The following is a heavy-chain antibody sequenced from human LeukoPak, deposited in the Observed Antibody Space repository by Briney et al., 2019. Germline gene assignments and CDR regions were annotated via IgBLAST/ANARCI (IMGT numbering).Heavy chain of an antibody. CDR3: ARDSTYDILTGYSNMDV. J-gene: IGHJ6*03. Sequence: GRSLRLSCAASGFTVSSNYMSWVRQAPGKGLEWVSVIYSGGSTYYADSVKGRFTISRDNSENTLYLQMNSLRAEDTAVYYCARDSTYDILTGYSNMDVWGKGTTVTISS. V-gene: IGHV3-53*01. D-gene: IGHD3-9*01. CDR2: IYSGGST. CDR1: GFTVSSNY.